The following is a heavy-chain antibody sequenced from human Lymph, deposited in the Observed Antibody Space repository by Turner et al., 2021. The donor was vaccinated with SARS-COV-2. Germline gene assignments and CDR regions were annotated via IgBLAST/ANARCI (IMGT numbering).Heavy chain of an antibody. V-gene: IGHV3-23*01. D-gene: IGHD4-17*01. Sequence: EVQLLESGGGLVQPGGSLRLSCAASGFTFSSYAMSWVRQAPGKGLEWVSAITASGGSTYYADSVKGRFTISRDNSKNTLYLQMNSLRAEDTAVYYCARLLPYGDYFDYWGQGTLVTVSS. CDR3: ARLLPYGDYFDY. CDR1: GFTFSSYA. J-gene: IGHJ4*02. CDR2: ITASGGST.